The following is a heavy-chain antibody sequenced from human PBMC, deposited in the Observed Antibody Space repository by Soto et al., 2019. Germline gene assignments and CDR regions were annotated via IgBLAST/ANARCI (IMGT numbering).Heavy chain of an antibody. CDR2: ISYDGSNK. D-gene: IGHD3-16*01. V-gene: IGHV3-30-3*01. Sequence: QVQLVESGGGVVQPGRSLRLSCAASGFTFSSYAMHWVRQAPGKGLEWVAVISYDGSNKYYADSVKGRFTISRDNSKNAVYQQMNSRRAEDTSVYYCASLPRGSFDIWGQGTMVTVSS. J-gene: IGHJ3*02. CDR3: ASLPRGSFDI. CDR1: GFTFSSYA.